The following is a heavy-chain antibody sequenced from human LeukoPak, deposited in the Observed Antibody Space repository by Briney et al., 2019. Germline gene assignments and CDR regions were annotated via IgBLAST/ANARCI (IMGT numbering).Heavy chain of an antibody. V-gene: IGHV3-7*01. CDR2: IKQDGSEK. D-gene: IGHD3-16*01. Sequence: GGSLRLSCAASGFTLSSYWMSWVRQAPGKGLEWVANIKQDGSEKYYVDSVKGRFTISRDNARNSLYLQMNSLRAEDTAVYYCARAAENYGGRFDSWGQGTLVTVSS. J-gene: IGHJ4*02. CDR1: GFTLSSYW. CDR3: ARAAENYGGRFDS.